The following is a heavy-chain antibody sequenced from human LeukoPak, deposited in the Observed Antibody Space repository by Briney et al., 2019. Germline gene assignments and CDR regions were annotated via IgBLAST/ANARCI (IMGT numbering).Heavy chain of an antibody. CDR3: ARDSGIAALDY. Sequence: GASVKVSCKASGYTFTGYYMHWVRQAPGQGLEWMGWINPNSGGTSYAQKFQGRVTMTRDTSISTAYMELSRLRSDDTAVYYCARDSGIAALDYWGQGTLVTVSS. CDR2: INPNSGGT. D-gene: IGHD6-13*01. CDR1: GYTFTGYY. J-gene: IGHJ4*02. V-gene: IGHV1-2*02.